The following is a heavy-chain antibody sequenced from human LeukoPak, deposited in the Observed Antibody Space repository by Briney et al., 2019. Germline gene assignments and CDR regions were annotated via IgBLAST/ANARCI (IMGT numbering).Heavy chain of an antibody. CDR2: ISGSGGST. Sequence: PGGSLRLSCTASGFTFSSYAMSWVRHAPGKGLECVSSISGSGGSTYYADSVKVRFTISRDNSKNTLYLQMNSLRGEDTAVYYCAKVGSSGWYWLNYWGEGTLDSVSS. D-gene: IGHD6-19*01. CDR1: GFTFSSYA. CDR3: AKVGSSGWYWLNY. V-gene: IGHV3-23*01. J-gene: IGHJ4*02.